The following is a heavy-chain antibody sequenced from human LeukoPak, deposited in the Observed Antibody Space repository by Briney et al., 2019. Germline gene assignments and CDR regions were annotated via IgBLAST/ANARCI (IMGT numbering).Heavy chain of an antibody. CDR1: GGSISSYY. CDR3: ARGGYYGSGNDFRFDP. CDR2: IYDSGST. J-gene: IGHJ5*02. Sequence: SETLSLTCAVYGGSISSYYWTWIRQPPGKGLEWIGYIYDSGSTNYNPSLKSRVTISVDTSKNQFSLKLNSVTAADTAVYFCARGGYYGSGNDFRFDPWGQGTLVTVSS. D-gene: IGHD3-10*01. V-gene: IGHV4-59*01.